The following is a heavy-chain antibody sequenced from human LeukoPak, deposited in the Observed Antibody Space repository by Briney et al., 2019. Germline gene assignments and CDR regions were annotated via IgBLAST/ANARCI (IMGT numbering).Heavy chain of an antibody. CDR2: IIPIFGTA. Sequence: SVNVSCMASGGTFSSYAISWVRQAPGQGLEWMGGIIPIFGTANYAQKFQGRVTITADKSTSRAYMELSSLRSEDTAVYYCARVAPYCSSTSCYFNYWGQGTLVTVSS. CDR1: GGTFSSYA. CDR3: ARVAPYCSSTSCYFNY. D-gene: IGHD2-2*01. J-gene: IGHJ4*02. V-gene: IGHV1-69*06.